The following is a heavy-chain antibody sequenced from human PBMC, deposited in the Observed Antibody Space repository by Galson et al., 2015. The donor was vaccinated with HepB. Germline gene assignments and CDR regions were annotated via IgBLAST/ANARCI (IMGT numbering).Heavy chain of an antibody. Sequence: ETLSLTCTVSGGSISSSSYYWGWIRQPLGKGLEWTGSIYYSGSTYYNPSLKSRVTISVDTSKNQFSLKLSSVTAADTAVYYCARQKPTTVTTSRKIWYFDLWGRGTLVTVSS. CDR3: ARQKPTTVTTSRKIWYFDL. CDR1: GGSISSSSYY. D-gene: IGHD4-17*01. J-gene: IGHJ2*01. CDR2: IYYSGST. V-gene: IGHV4-39*01.